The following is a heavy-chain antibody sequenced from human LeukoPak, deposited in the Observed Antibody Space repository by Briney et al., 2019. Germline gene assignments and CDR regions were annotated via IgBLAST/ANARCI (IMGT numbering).Heavy chain of an antibody. CDR2: INHSGST. CDR3: ARDVSGSYLWDV. D-gene: IGHD1-26*01. Sequence: SETLSLTCAVYGASFNGYYWSWIRQPPGKGLEWIGEINHSGSTNYNPSLKSRVTISVDTSKNQFSLKLSSVTAADTAVYYCARDVSGSYLWDVWGKGTTVTVSS. V-gene: IGHV4-34*01. CDR1: GASFNGYY. J-gene: IGHJ6*04.